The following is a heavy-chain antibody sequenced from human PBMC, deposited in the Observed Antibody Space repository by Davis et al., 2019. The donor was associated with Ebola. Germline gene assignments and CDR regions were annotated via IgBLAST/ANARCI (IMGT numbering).Heavy chain of an antibody. V-gene: IGHV4-59*01. CDR2: IFYNGST. D-gene: IGHD5-24*01. J-gene: IGHJ4*02. Sequence: MPSETLSLTCTVSGGSISRYYWSWIRQPPGKGLEWIGYIFYNGSTNYNPSLKSRVTISVDTSKNQFSLRLNSVTAADTAVYYCARDRRDGYTTYYLDYWGRGTLVTVSS. CDR3: ARDRRDGYTTYYLDY. CDR1: GGSISRYY.